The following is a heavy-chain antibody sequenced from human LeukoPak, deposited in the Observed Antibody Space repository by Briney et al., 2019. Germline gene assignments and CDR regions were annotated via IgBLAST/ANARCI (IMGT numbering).Heavy chain of an antibody. J-gene: IGHJ4*02. CDR2: ISGNNDNP. CDR3: ARDGTSTDDC. Sequence: ASVKVSCKASGYTFSNFGINWVRQAPGQGLEWIAWISGNNDNPNYGQKFQGRLTVTTDSSTSTAYMELRNLRSDDTAVYYCARDGTSTDDCWGQGTLVTVSS. V-gene: IGHV1-18*01. CDR1: GYTFSNFG. D-gene: IGHD2-2*01.